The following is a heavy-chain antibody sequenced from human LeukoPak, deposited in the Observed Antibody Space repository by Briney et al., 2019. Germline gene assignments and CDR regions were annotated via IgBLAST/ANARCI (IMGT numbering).Heavy chain of an antibody. Sequence: SETLSLTCTVSGGSITSYYWSWIRQPPGKGLEWIGYIYYSGSTNYNSSLKSRVTISVDTSKNQFSLRLSSVTAADTAVYYCARRYCTGGTCYSDRGAFDIWGQGTMVTVSS. V-gene: IGHV4-59*12. D-gene: IGHD2-15*01. CDR2: IYYSGST. CDR1: GGSITSYY. CDR3: ARRYCTGGTCYSDRGAFDI. J-gene: IGHJ3*02.